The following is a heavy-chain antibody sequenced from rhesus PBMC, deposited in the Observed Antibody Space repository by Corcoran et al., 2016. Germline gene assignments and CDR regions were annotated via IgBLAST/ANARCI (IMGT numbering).Heavy chain of an antibody. Sequence: QVQLQESGPGLIKPSETLSLTCTVSGTYISDKWWSWIRQAPGGGLEWIGEIRGIGGTTKCNPSLKSRVTVSKDAAKNRFSLTLNSVTAADTAVYYCASYQDTGYRFDVWGPGVLVTVSS. J-gene: IGHJ5-1*01. D-gene: IGHD3-28*01. CDR2: IRGIGGTT. V-gene: IGHV4-80*01. CDR3: ASYQDTGYRFDV. CDR1: GTYISDKW.